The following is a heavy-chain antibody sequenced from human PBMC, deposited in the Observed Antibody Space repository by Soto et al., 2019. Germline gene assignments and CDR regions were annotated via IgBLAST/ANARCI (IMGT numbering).Heavy chain of an antibody. V-gene: IGHV1-18*04. D-gene: IGHD5-12*01. CDR3: AIIGYSGYDLGY. J-gene: IGHJ4*02. Sequence: SCKASGYTFTSYGISWVRQAPGQGLEWMGWISAYNGNTNYAQKLQGRVTMTTDTSTSTAYMELRSLRSDDTAVYYCAIIGYSGYDLGYWGQGTLVTVSS. CDR1: GYTFTSYG. CDR2: ISAYNGNT.